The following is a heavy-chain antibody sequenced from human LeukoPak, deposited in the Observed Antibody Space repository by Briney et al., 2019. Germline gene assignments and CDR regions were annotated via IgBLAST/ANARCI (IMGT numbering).Heavy chain of an antibody. CDR1: GGSFSGYY. CDR3: ARDLDYYDSSGFDFDY. J-gene: IGHJ4*02. Sequence: SETLSLTCAVYGGSFSGYYWSWIRQPPGKGLEWIGEINHSGSTNYNPSLKSRVTISVDTSKNQFSLKLSSVTAADTAVYYCARDLDYYDSSGFDFDYWGQGTLVTVSS. D-gene: IGHD3-22*01. CDR2: INHSGST. V-gene: IGHV4-34*01.